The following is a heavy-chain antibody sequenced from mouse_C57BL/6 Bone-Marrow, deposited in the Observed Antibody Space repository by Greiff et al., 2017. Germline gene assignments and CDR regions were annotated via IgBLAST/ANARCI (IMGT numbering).Heavy chain of an antibody. Sequence: VQLQQSGAELARPGASVKLSCKASGYTFTSYGISWVKQRPGQGLEWIGEIKPRSGNTYYNEKFKGKATLTADKSSSTAYMELRSLTSEDSAVYFCAPSYYDWGQGTLVTVSA. CDR3: APSYYD. CDR1: GYTFTSYG. D-gene: IGHD1-1*01. CDR2: IKPRSGNT. J-gene: IGHJ3*01. V-gene: IGHV1-81*01.